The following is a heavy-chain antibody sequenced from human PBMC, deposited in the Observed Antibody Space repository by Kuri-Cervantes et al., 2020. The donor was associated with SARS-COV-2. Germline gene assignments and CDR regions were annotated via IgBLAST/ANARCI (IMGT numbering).Heavy chain of an antibody. D-gene: IGHD2-2*01. CDR2: ISRSSSTI. V-gene: IGHV3-48*01. J-gene: IGHJ4*02. CDR1: GFTFSDYN. Sequence: GGSLRLSCAASGFTFSDYNMNWVRQAPRKGLEWVSYISRSSSTITYADSVKGRFTSSRDNAKNSLYLQMNSLRAEDTAVYYCARISCNNTSCYADYWGQGTLVTVSS. CDR3: ARISCNNTSCYADY.